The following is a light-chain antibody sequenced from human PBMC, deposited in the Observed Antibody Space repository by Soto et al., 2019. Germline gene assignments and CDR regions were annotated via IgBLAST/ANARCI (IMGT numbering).Light chain of an antibody. CDR1: SSNIGSYT. CDR3: AAWDDSLNGVV. Sequence: QSVLTQPPSASGTPGQRVTISCSGSSSNIGSYTVNWYQQLPGTAPKLLIYRNNQRPSGVPDRFSGSKSGTSVSLAISGLQSEDEADYYCAAWDDSLNGVVFGGGTKVTVL. V-gene: IGLV1-44*01. J-gene: IGLJ2*01. CDR2: RNN.